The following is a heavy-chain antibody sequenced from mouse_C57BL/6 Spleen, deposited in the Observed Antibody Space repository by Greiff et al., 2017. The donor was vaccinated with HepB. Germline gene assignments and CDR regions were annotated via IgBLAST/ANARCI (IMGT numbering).Heavy chain of an antibody. Sequence: VQLQQSGPELVKPGASVKISCKASGYAFSSSWMNWVKQRPGKGLEWIGRIYPGDGDTNYNGKFKGKATLTADKSSSTAYMQLSSLTSEDSAVYFCARNTHYFDYWGQGTTLTVSS. CDR2: IYPGDGDT. V-gene: IGHV1-82*01. J-gene: IGHJ2*01. CDR1: GYAFSSSW. CDR3: ARNTHYFDY.